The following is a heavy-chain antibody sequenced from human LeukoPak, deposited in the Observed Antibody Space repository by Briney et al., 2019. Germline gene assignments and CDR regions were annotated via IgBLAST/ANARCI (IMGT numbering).Heavy chain of an antibody. D-gene: IGHD2-15*01. CDR3: AKDLSSGSSCY. V-gene: IGHV3-23*01. CDR2: ISTRGGST. Sequence: GGSLRLSCAASGFTFDDYTMHWVRQAPGKGLEWVSTISTRGGSTYYADSVKGRFTVSRDNSKNTLFLQMNSLRAEDTAVYYCAKDLSSGSSCYWGQGTLVTVSS. J-gene: IGHJ4*02. CDR1: GFTFDDYT.